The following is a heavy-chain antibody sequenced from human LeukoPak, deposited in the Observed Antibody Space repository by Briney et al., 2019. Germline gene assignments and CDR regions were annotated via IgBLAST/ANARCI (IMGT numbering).Heavy chain of an antibody. J-gene: IGHJ4*02. Sequence: PGGSLRLSCAASGFTFSSYAMTWVRQAPGKGLEWVSIISGNGGSTSYADSVKGRFTISRDNSKNTLYLQMNSLRAEDTAVYYCARAGFWDGQLDYWGQGTLVTVSS. CDR2: ISGNGGST. V-gene: IGHV3-23*01. CDR3: ARAGFWDGQLDY. CDR1: GFTFSSYA. D-gene: IGHD3-16*01.